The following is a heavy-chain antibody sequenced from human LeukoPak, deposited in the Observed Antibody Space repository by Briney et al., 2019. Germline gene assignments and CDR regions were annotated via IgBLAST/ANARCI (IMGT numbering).Heavy chain of an antibody. V-gene: IGHV1-18*01. CDR3: ARDLDYGGNSGAFDY. J-gene: IGHJ4*02. D-gene: IGHD4-23*01. CDR2: ISAYNGNT. CDR1: GYTFSSYG. Sequence: GASVKVSCKASGYTFSSYGISWVRQAPGQGLEWMGWISAYNGNTNYAQNLQGRVTMTTDTSTSTAYMELRSLRSDDTAVYYCARDLDYGGNSGAFDYWGQGTLVTVSS.